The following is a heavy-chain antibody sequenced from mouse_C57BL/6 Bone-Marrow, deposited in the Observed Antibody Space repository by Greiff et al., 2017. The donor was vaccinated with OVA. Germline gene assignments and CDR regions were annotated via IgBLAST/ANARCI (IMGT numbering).Heavy chain of an antibody. CDR1: EYEFPSHD. CDR2: INSDGGST. Sequence: EVKLVESGGGLVQPGESLKLSCESNEYEFPSHDMSWVRKTPEKRLELVAAINSDGGSTYYPDTMARRFIISRDNTKKTLYLQMSRLRSEDTALYYCARPHCYGSSHWYFDVWGTGTTVTVSS. V-gene: IGHV5-2*01. CDR3: ARPHCYGSSHWYFDV. D-gene: IGHD1-1*01. J-gene: IGHJ1*03.